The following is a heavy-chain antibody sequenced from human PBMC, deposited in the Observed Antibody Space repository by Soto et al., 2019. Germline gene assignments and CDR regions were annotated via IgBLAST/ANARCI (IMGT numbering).Heavy chain of an antibody. J-gene: IGHJ4*02. CDR1: GFSLSNYW. Sequence: EVQLVESGGVSVQPGGSLRLSCAASGFSLSNYWMHWVRQAPVKGLVWVSRINIDGSTTTYADSVKGRFTISRDNAKNTLYLEMNSLRDEDTAVYYCVRIRRGDGYTFGYWGQGTLVTVSS. CDR3: VRIRRGDGYTFGY. V-gene: IGHV3-74*01. D-gene: IGHD5-12*01. CDR2: INIDGSTT.